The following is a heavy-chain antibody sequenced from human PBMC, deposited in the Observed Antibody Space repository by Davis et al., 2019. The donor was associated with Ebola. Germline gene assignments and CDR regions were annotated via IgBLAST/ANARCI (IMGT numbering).Heavy chain of an antibody. V-gene: IGHV1-18*04. Sequence: ASVKVSCKASGYTFIAYSIGWVRQAPAQGLEWMGWITPYSGNTKYGQKFQDRVTMTTDTSANTAYMDLGNLRSDDTAVYYCARLSGSSSGPIEGGIFGYEYYYYGMDVWGQGTTVTVSS. D-gene: IGHD3-10*01. CDR2: ITPYSGNT. CDR1: GYTFIAYS. J-gene: IGHJ6*02. CDR3: ARLSGSSSGPIEGGIFGYEYYYYGMDV.